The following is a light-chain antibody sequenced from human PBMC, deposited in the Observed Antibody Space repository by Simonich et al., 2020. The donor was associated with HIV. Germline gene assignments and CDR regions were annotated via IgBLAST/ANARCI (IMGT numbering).Light chain of an antibody. CDR2: DAS. J-gene: IGKJ3*01. CDR1: QRVSDSF. CDR3: QQYRSSPFT. V-gene: IGKV3D-20*01. Sequence: EIVLTQSPGTLSLSPGERATLSCRASQRVSDSFLAWYQQKPGLAPRLLIYDASSRATGTPDRFSGSGSGTDFTLTISRLEPEDFAVYYCQQYRSSPFTFGPGTKVDIK.